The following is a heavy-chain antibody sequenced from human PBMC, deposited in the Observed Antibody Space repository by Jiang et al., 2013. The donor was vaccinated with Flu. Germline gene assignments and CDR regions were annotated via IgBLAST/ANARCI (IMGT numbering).Heavy chain of an antibody. Sequence: GSGLVKPSETLSLTCIVSGGSISSYYWNWIRQPPGKGLEWIGYIYYSGSTNYNPSLKSRVTISVDTSKNQFSLKLSSVTAADTAVYYCARTTSSWGGYFDYWGQGTLVTVSS. D-gene: IGHD2-21*01. J-gene: IGHJ4*02. V-gene: IGHV4-59*01. CDR1: GGSISSYY. CDR3: ARTTSSWGGYFDY. CDR2: IYYSGST.